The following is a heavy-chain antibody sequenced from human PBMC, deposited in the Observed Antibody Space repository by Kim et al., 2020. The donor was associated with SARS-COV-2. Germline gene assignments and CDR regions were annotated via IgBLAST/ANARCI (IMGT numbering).Heavy chain of an antibody. V-gene: IGHV3-15*01. CDR1: GFIFNNAW. J-gene: IGHJ3*02. Sequence: GGSLRLSCAASGFIFNNAWMSWVRQAPGKGLEWVGRITSNTDGGTADYAAPVTGRFTISRADSKDTLYLQMNSLKIEDTADYYCSDGFSSSSNRLEPFD. CDR3: SDGFSSSSNRLEPFD. D-gene: IGHD6-6*01. CDR2: ITSNTDGGTA.